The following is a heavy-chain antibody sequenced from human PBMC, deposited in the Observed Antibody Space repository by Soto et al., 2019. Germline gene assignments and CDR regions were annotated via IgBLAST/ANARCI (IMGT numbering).Heavy chain of an antibody. D-gene: IGHD3-9*01. CDR1: GFTFSSYS. CDR3: ARELRYFDWYDDL. V-gene: IGHV3-48*01. J-gene: IGHJ2*01. Sequence: GGSLRLSCAASGFTFSSYSMNWVRQAPGKGLEWVSYISSSSSTIYYADSVKGRFTISRDNAKNSLYLQMNSLRAEDTAVYYCARELRYFDWYDDLWGRGTLVTSPQ. CDR2: ISSSSSTI.